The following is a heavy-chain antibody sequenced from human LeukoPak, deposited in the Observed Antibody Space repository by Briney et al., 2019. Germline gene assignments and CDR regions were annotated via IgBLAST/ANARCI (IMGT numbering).Heavy chain of an antibody. J-gene: IGHJ3*02. CDR2: ISAYNGNT. CDR3: ARDSGLQIGDYCDSSGYEGVDDAFDI. D-gene: IGHD3-22*01. V-gene: IGHV1-18*01. CDR1: GYTFTSYG. Sequence: ASVKVSCQASGYTFTSYGISWGRPAPGQGLEWMGWISAYNGNTNYAQKLQGRVTMTTDTSTSTAYMEMRSLRSDDTAVYYCARDSGLQIGDYCDSSGYEGVDDAFDIWGQGTMVTVSS.